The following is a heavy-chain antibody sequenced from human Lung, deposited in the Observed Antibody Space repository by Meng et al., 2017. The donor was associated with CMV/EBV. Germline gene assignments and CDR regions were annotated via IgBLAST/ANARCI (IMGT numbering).Heavy chain of an antibody. CDR2: ISSSSSYI. CDR3: ARDSSSSYYYYYYYYGMDV. V-gene: IGHV3-21*01. D-gene: IGHD6-6*01. Sequence: GGSXRLXXAASGFTFSSYSMNWVRQAPGKGLEWVSSISSSSSYIYYADSVKGRFTISRDNAKNSLYLQMNSLRAEDTAVYYCARDSSSSYYYYYYYYGMDVXGQGXTVTVSS. J-gene: IGHJ6*02. CDR1: GFTFSSYS.